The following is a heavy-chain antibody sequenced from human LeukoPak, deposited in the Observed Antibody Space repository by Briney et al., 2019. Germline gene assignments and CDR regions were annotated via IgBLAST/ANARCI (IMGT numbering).Heavy chain of an antibody. CDR3: ARDPSGVVVPAATRARYYYYMDV. J-gene: IGHJ6*03. CDR2: IYTSGST. D-gene: IGHD2-2*01. CDR1: GGSISSGSYY. Sequence: SETLSLTCTVTGGSISSGSYYWSWIRQPAGKGLEWIGRIYTSGSTNYNPSLKSRVTISVDTSKNQFSLKLSSVTAADTAVYYCARDPSGVVVPAATRARYYYYMDVWGKGTTVTVSS. V-gene: IGHV4-61*02.